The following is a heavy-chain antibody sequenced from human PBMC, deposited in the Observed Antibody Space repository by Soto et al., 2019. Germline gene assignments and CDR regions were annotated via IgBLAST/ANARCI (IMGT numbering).Heavy chain of an antibody. CDR3: ARGHGDYWYFDL. CDR1: GGSISSSGYS. V-gene: IGHV4-30-2*01. D-gene: IGHD4-17*01. J-gene: IGHJ2*01. CDR2: IYHSGST. Sequence: QLRLQESGSGLVKPSQTLSLTCAVSGGSISSSGYSWSWIRQPSAKGLEWIGYIYHSGSTYYNPSLKSRVTISVDRSKNQFSLKMSSVTAADTAVYYCARGHGDYWYFDLWGRGTLVTVSS.